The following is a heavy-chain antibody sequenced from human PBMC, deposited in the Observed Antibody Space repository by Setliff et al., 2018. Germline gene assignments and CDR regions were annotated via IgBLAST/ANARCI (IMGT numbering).Heavy chain of an antibody. J-gene: IGHJ4*02. V-gene: IGHV4-59*01. Sequence: SETLSLTCTVSGGSLSTYYWSWIRQPPGKGLEWIGYVYYSGTAHDSPSLKSRVTVSVDTSKNQFSLSLRSVTAADTAVYYCARGGTFRYFDYWGQGTPVTVSS. CDR3: ARGGTFRYFDY. D-gene: IGHD1-1*01. CDR1: GGSLSTYY. CDR2: VYYSGTA.